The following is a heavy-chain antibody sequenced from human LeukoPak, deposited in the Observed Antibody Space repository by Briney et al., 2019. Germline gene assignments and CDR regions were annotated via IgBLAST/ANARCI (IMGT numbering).Heavy chain of an antibody. CDR3: ATSRSYVWGSSLPSDV. CDR1: GGTFSSYA. Sequence: ASVKVSCKASGGTFSSYAISWVRQAPGQGLEWMGRIIPILGIANYAQKFQGRVTITADKSTSTAYMELSSLRSEDTAVYYCATSRSYVWGSSLPSDVWGQGTTVTLSS. CDR2: IIPILGIA. J-gene: IGHJ6*02. D-gene: IGHD3-16*01. V-gene: IGHV1-69*04.